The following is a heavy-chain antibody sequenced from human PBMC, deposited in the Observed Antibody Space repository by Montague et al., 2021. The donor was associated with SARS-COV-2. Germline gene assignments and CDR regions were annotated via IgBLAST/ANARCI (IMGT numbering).Heavy chain of an antibody. CDR1: GGSFSVYY. CDR2: ISQSGTA. CDR3: AREREVERAARTLVAFDM. D-gene: IGHD1-1*01. Sequence: SETLSLTCAVYGGSFSVYYWSRLRQPPRSGLKWIAEISQSGTAHYNPSLESRVSISIDTSRNQFTLKLSSVTAAGTAMYYCAREREVERAARTLVAFDMWGQGTMVTVSS. J-gene: IGHJ3*02. V-gene: IGHV4-34*01.